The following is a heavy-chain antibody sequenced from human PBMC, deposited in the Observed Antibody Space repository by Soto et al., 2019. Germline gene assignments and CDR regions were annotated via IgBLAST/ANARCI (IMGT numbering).Heavy chain of an antibody. Sequence: ASVKVSCKASGYTFTSYGISWVRQAPGQGLEWMGWISAYNGNTNYAQKLQGRVTMTTDTSTSTAYMELRSLRSDDTAVYYCARDLCGSGNDAFDIWGQGTMVTVSS. D-gene: IGHD3-10*01. CDR1: GYTFTSYG. CDR3: ARDLCGSGNDAFDI. V-gene: IGHV1-18*01. CDR2: ISAYNGNT. J-gene: IGHJ3*02.